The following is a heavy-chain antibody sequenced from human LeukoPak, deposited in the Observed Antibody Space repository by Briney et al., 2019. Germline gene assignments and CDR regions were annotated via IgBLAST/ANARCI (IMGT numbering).Heavy chain of an antibody. CDR3: ARDIQWLVPGY. D-gene: IGHD6-19*01. J-gene: IGHJ4*02. V-gene: IGHV3-21*01. Sequence: GGSLRLSCAASGFTFISYSMNWVRQAPGKGLEWVSSISSSSSYIYYADSVKGRFTISRDNAKNSLYLQMNSLRAEDTAVYYCARDIQWLVPGYWGQGTLVTVSS. CDR1: GFTFISYS. CDR2: ISSSSSYI.